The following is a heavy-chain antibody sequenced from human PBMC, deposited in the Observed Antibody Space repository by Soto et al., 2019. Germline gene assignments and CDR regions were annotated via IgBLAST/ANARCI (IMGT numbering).Heavy chain of an antibody. D-gene: IGHD2-2*01. CDR3: ARDIGCSSTSCYGMDV. CDR1: GFTFSSYA. CDR2: ISYDGSNK. Sequence: GGSLRLSCAASGFTFSSYAMHWVRQAPGKGLEWVAVISYDGSNKYYADSVKGRFTISRDNSKNTLYLQMNSLRAEDTAVYYCARDIGCSSTSCYGMDVWGQGTTVTVSS. J-gene: IGHJ6*02. V-gene: IGHV3-30*04.